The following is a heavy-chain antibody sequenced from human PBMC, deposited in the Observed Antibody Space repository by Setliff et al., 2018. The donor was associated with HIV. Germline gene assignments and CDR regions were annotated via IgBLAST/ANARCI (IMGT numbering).Heavy chain of an antibody. V-gene: IGHV5-51*01. D-gene: IGHD5-12*01. CDR3: AGGYEMPEFSYGVDV. Sequence: GESLKISCKGSGYSFTNSWIGWVRQMPGKGLEWMGIIYPGDSDAKYNPSFQGQVTISVDKSISTAYLQWSGLKASDTAIYYCAGGYEMPEFSYGVDVWGQGTTVTVSS. J-gene: IGHJ6*02. CDR2: IYPGDSDA. CDR1: GYSFTNSW.